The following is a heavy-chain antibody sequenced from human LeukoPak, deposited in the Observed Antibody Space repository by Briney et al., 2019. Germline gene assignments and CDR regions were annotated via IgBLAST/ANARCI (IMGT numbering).Heavy chain of an antibody. CDR3: ARYYYGSGSQEFDY. V-gene: IGHV4-4*07. CDR2: IYTSGST. CDR1: GGSISSYY. J-gene: IGHJ4*02. D-gene: IGHD3-10*01. Sequence: SETLSLTCTVSGGSISSYYWSWIRQPAGKGLEWIGRIYTSGSTNYNPSLKSRVTISVDTSKNQFSLKLSSVTAADTAVYYCARYYYGSGSQEFDYWGQGTLVTVSS.